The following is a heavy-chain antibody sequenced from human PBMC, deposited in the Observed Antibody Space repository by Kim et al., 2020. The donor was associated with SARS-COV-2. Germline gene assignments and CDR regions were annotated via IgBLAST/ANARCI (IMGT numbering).Heavy chain of an antibody. D-gene: IGHD6-25*01. V-gene: IGHV3-11*01. J-gene: IGHJ6*02. Sequence: GGSLRLSCAASGFTFSNYYMSWIRQAPGKGLEWVSYISSSGSTIYYADSVKGRFTISRDNAKNILYLQMNSLRAEDTAVYYCARVRGAAGPFYYYYYGIDVWGQGTTVTVSS. CDR2: ISSSGSTI. CDR3: ARVRGAAGPFYYYYYGIDV. CDR1: GFTFSNYY.